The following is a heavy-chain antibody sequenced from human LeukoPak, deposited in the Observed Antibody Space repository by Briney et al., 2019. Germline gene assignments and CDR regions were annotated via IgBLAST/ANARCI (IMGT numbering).Heavy chain of an antibody. CDR3: AREGSRGVVVPAAIWTYTKLRYFVRGWFDP. CDR2: IIPIFGTA. CDR1: GGTFSSYA. Sequence: SVKVSCKASGGTFSSYAISWVRQAPGQGLEWMGGIIPIFGTANYAQKFQGRVTITADESTSIAYMELSSLRSEDTAVYYCAREGSRGVVVPAAIWTYTKLRYFVRGWFDPWGQGTLVTVSS. D-gene: IGHD2-2*01. V-gene: IGHV1-69*01. J-gene: IGHJ5*02.